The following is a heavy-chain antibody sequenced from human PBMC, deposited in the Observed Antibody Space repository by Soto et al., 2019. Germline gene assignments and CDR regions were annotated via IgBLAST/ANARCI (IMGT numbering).Heavy chain of an antibody. V-gene: IGHV4-59*01. Sequence: PSETLSLTCTVSGGSISSYYWSWIRQPPGKGLEWIGYIYYSGSTNYNPSLKSRVTISVDTSKNQFSLKLSSVTAADTAVYYCARDRYGDYLQHWGQGTLVTVSS. J-gene: IGHJ1*01. CDR3: ARDRYGDYLQH. CDR1: GGSISSYY. D-gene: IGHD4-17*01. CDR2: IYYSGST.